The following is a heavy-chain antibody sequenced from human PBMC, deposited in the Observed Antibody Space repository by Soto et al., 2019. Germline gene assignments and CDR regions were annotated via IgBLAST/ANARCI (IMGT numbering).Heavy chain of an antibody. CDR3: ARDCGYSGLFPTGYFDY. Sequence: PSETLSLTCTVSGGSISSGDYYWSWIRQPPGKGLEWIGYIYYSGSTYYNPSLKSRVTISVDTSKNQFSLKLSSVTAADTAVYYCARDCGYSGLFPTGYFDYWGQGTLVTVSS. J-gene: IGHJ4*02. CDR1: GGSISSGDYY. V-gene: IGHV4-30-4*01. CDR2: IYYSGST. D-gene: IGHD5-12*01.